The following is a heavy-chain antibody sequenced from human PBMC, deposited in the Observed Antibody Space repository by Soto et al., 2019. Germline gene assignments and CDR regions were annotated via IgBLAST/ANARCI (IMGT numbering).Heavy chain of an antibody. Sequence: GGSLRLSCDASGFTFSSHVMTWVRQAPGKGLEWVAFISSTSSTKNYADSVKGRFTISRDNTKNSLYLQMSSLRDEDTAVYYCARRITMVRGPYYYYGMDVWGQGTTVTVSS. CDR3: ARRITMVRGPYYYYGMDV. CDR1: GFTFSSHV. J-gene: IGHJ6*02. CDR2: ISSTSSTK. D-gene: IGHD3-10*01. V-gene: IGHV3-48*02.